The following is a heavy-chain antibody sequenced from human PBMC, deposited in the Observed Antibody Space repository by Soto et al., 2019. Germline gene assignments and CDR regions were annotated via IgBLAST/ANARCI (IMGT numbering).Heavy chain of an antibody. Sequence: PSETLSLTCTVSGDSITSGGYYWSWLRQQPGEGLEWIGYIYHSGGASYNPSLSGRAVISIDTSKNKFFLRMNAVPAADTATYYCARDYYGAGSQYYYYGMEVWGRGTTVTVSS. CDR3: ARDYYGAGSQYYYYGMEV. D-gene: IGHD3-10*01. CDR1: GDSITSGGYY. J-gene: IGHJ6*02. V-gene: IGHV4-31*03. CDR2: IYHSGGA.